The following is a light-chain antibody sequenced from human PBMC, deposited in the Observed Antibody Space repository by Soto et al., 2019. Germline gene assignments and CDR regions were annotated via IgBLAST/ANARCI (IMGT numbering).Light chain of an antibody. Sequence: DIQMTQSPSTLSASVGDRVTITCRASQSISSRLAWYQQKPGKAPKILIYDASNLESGVPSRFSGSGSGTEFTLTITRLQPDDFATYYCQQYNSYSLTFGGGTKVEIK. CDR2: DAS. CDR1: QSISSR. V-gene: IGKV1-5*01. CDR3: QQYNSYSLT. J-gene: IGKJ4*01.